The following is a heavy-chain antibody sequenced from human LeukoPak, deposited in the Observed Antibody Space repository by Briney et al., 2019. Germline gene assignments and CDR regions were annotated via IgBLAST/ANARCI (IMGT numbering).Heavy chain of an antibody. Sequence: KSSETLSLTCTVSGGSFSSGGYYWSWIRQHPGKGLEWIGYIYYSGSTYYNPSLKSRVTISVDTSKNQFSLKLSSVTAADTAVYYCARAGTIFGVVIGFDYWGQGTLVTVSS. V-gene: IGHV4-31*03. J-gene: IGHJ4*02. CDR1: GGSFSSGGYY. D-gene: IGHD3-3*01. CDR2: IYYSGST. CDR3: ARAGTIFGVVIGFDY.